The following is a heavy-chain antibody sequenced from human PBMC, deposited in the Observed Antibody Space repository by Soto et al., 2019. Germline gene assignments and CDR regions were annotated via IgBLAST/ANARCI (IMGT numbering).Heavy chain of an antibody. J-gene: IGHJ5*02. D-gene: IGHD6-13*01. Sequence: SPTLSLPFAISGDSVSSNSAAWNWIRQSPSRGLEWLGRTYYRSKWYNDYAVSVKSRITINPDTSKNQFSLQLNSVTPEDTAVYYCARAGYIAAAGTWWFDPWGQGTLVTVSS. CDR3: ARAGYIAAAGTWWFDP. CDR1: GDSVSSNSAA. CDR2: TYYRSKWYN. V-gene: IGHV6-1*01.